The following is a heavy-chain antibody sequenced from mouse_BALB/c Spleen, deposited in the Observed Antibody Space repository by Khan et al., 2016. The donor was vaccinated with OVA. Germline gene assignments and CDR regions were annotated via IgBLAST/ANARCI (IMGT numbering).Heavy chain of an antibody. V-gene: IGHV5-6*01. CDR3: ARTITTAKRYYYAMDY. J-gene: IGHJ4*01. CDR2: ISSGGHYT. D-gene: IGHD1-2*01. CDR1: GFTFSSYG. Sequence: EVKLVESGGDLVKPGGSLKLSCAASGFTFSSYGMSWVRQTPDKRLEWVATISSGGHYTYFPDSVRGRFTISRAHATNPLYLQMSSLKSEDTAMYYCARTITTAKRYYYAMDYWGQGTSGTVSS.